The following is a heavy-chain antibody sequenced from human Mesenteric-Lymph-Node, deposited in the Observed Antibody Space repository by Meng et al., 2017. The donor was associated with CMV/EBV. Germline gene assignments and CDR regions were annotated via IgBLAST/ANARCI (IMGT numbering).Heavy chain of an antibody. CDR2: IKQDETEK. V-gene: IGHV3-7*01. D-gene: IGHD6-6*01. CDR3: ARGSSSGLRNFDY. CDR1: GFTFSIYW. Sequence: GESLKTSCAASGFTFSIYWMRWVRQAPGKGLEWVANIKQDETEKNYVDSVKGRFTISRDNAKNSLYLQMNSLRAEDTAVYYCARGSSSGLRNFDYWGQGTLVTVSS. J-gene: IGHJ4*02.